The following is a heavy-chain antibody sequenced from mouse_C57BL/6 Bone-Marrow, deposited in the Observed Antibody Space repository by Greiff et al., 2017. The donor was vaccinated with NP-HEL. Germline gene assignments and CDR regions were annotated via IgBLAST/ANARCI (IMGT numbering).Heavy chain of an antibody. CDR3: AREGDYYGSSWYFGV. CDR2: IDPNSGGT. CDR1: GYTFTSYW. J-gene: IGHJ1*03. V-gene: IGHV1-72*01. Sequence: VQLQQPGAELVKPGASVKLSCKASGYTFTSYWMHWVKQRPGRGLEWIGRIDPNSGGTKYDGKFKSKATLTVDKPSSTAYMQLSSLTSEDSAVYYCAREGDYYGSSWYFGVWGTGTTVTVSS. D-gene: IGHD1-1*01.